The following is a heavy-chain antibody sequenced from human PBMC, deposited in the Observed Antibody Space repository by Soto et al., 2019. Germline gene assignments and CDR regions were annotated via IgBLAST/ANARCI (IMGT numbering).Heavy chain of an antibody. CDR1: GFSLSTSGVG. CDR3: ARHMTTNGYFDY. D-gene: IGHD4-17*01. Sequence: QITLKESGPALVKPTQTLTLTCTFSGFSLSTSGVGVGWIRQPPGKALEWLALIYWDDDKRYSPSLKSRITITPATSKNPVVLTMTNMDPVDTATYYCARHMTTNGYFDYWGQGTLVTVSS. V-gene: IGHV2-5*02. J-gene: IGHJ4*02. CDR2: IYWDDDK.